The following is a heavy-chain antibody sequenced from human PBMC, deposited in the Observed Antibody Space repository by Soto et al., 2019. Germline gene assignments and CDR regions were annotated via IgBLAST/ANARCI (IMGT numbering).Heavy chain of an antibody. Sequence: SETLSLTCTVSVGSISSRSYYWGWIRQPPGKGLEWIGSIYYSGSTYYNPSLKSRVTMFVDTSKNQFSLKLSSVTDADTAVYYCARSARSCTSTTCYPLYYGLDVWGQGTTVTVSS. CDR2: IYYSGST. CDR3: ARSARSCTSTTCYPLYYGLDV. V-gene: IGHV4-39*01. CDR1: VGSISSRSYY. J-gene: IGHJ6*02. D-gene: IGHD2-2*01.